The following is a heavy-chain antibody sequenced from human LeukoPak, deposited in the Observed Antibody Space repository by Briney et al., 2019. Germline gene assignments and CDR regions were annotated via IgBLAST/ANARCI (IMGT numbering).Heavy chain of an antibody. V-gene: IGHV3-48*03. CDR2: ICSSGGTI. D-gene: IGHD3-22*01. J-gene: IGHJ4*02. CDR3: ARNYDSSGYYYGLIDY. Sequence: GGSLRLSCAASGFTFSSYEMNWVRQAPGKGLEWVSYICSSGGTIYYADSVKGRFTFSRDNGKNSLYLQMNSLRAEDTAVYFCARNYDSSGYYYGLIDYWGQGTLVTVSS. CDR1: GFTFSSYE.